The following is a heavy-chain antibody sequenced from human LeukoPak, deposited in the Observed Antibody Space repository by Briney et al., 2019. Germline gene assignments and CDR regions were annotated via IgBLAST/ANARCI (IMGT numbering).Heavy chain of an antibody. V-gene: IGHV2-5*01. Sequence: TLSLTCTVSGGSMSPYYWSWIRQPPGKGLEWLALIYWNDDKRYSPSLKSRLTITKDTSKNQVVLTMTNMDPVDTATYYCAHRPILGVAAAGTGDAFDIWGQGTMVTVSS. CDR2: IYWNDDK. J-gene: IGHJ3*02. CDR1: GGSMSPYYW. CDR3: AHRPILGVAAAGTGDAFDI. D-gene: IGHD6-13*01.